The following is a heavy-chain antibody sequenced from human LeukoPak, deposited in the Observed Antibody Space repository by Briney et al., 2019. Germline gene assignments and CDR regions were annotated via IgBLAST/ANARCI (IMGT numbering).Heavy chain of an antibody. CDR1: GFTFGNYA. CDR3: AKVVAAAKKWYFDL. J-gene: IGHJ2*01. D-gene: IGHD6-13*01. CDR2: ISVSGGST. V-gene: IGHV3-23*01. Sequence: GGSLRLSCAASGFTFGNYAMTWVRQAPGKGLEWVSAISVSGGSTYYAASLQGRFTVSRDNSKNTLFLHMNSLSADDTAIYYCAKVVAAAKKWYFDLWGRGTLVTVSS.